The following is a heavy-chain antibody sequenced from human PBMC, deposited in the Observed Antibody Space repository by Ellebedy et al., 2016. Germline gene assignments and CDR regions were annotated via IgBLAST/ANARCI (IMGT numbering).Heavy chain of an antibody. CDR3: ARDRAVVPAAGWYFDR. V-gene: IGHV1-18*01. CDR1: GYTFTSYG. CDR2: ISAYNGNT. D-gene: IGHD2-2*01. Sequence: ASVKVSXXASGYTFTSYGISWVRQAPGQGLEWMGWISAYNGNTNYAQKLQGRVTMTTDTSTSTAYMELRSLRSDDTAVYYCARDRAVVPAAGWYFDRWGRGTLVTVSS. J-gene: IGHJ2*01.